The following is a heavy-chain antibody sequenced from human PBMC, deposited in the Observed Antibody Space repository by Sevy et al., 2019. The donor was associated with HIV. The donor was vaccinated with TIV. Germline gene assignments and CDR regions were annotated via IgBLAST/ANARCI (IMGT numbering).Heavy chain of an antibody. D-gene: IGHD3-3*01. V-gene: IGHV3-53*01. CDR1: GFTVSSNY. CDR2: IYSGGST. J-gene: IGHJ4*02. CDR3: ARASPRDDFWSGYYDY. Sequence: GGSLRLSCAASGFTVSSNYMSWVRQAPGKGLEWVSVIYSGGSTYYADSVKGQFTISRDNSKNTLYLQMNSLRAEDTAVYYCARASPRDDFWSGYYDYWGQGTLVTVSS.